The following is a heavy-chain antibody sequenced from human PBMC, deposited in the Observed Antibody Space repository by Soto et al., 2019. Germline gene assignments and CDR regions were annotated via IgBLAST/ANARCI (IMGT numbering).Heavy chain of an antibody. J-gene: IGHJ6*02. V-gene: IGHV4-4*02. D-gene: IGHD3-9*01. Sequence: SETLSLTCAVSGGSISSSNWWSWVRQPPGKGLEWIGEIYHSGSTNYNPSLKSRVTISVDKSKNQFSLKLSSVTAADTAVYYCARGLRYFDWLFYYYGMDVWGQGTTVTVSS. CDR2: IYHSGST. CDR3: ARGLRYFDWLFYYYGMDV. CDR1: GGSISSSNW.